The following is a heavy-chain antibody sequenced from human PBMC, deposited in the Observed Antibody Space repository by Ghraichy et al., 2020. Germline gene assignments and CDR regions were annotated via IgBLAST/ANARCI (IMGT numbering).Heavy chain of an antibody. J-gene: IGHJ4*02. CDR1: GFNFNRFW. D-gene: IGHD1-14*01. CDR2: IKQDGSEK. CDR3: ARDLPDAGIQPFDY. V-gene: IGHV3-7*01. Sequence: GGSLRLSCAASGFNFNRFWMYWVRQAPGKGLEWVANIKQDGSEKYYVDSVKGRFTIYRDNAKDSLYLQMNSLRAEDTAVYYCARDLPDAGIQPFDYWGQGALVTVSS.